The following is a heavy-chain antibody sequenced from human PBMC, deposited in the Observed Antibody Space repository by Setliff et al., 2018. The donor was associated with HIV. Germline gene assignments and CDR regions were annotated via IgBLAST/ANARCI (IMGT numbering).Heavy chain of an antibody. Sequence: PGESLKISCTTSGFTFGDYAVSWVRQAPGKGLEWVGFVRSKAYGGTPEYAASVKGRFIISRDDSKSVAYVQMHSLKTEDTAVYYCHLLGYCSTTSCHISGWFDPWGQGTLVTVSS. D-gene: IGHD2-2*02. V-gene: IGHV3-49*04. CDR1: GFTFGDYA. CDR2: VRSKAYGGTP. J-gene: IGHJ5*02. CDR3: HLLGYCSTTSCHISGWFDP.